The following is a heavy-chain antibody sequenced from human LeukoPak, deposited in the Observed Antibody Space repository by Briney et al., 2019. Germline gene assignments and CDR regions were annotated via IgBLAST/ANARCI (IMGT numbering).Heavy chain of an antibody. CDR2: ISGSGGST. D-gene: IGHD5-12*01. Sequence: PGGSLRLSCAASGFTFSSYAMSWVRQAPGKGLEWVSAISGSGGSTYYADSVKGRFTISRDNSKNTLYLQMNSLRAEDTAVYYCAKDQGRVLATTRHYWGQGTMVTVSS. J-gene: IGHJ4*02. CDR3: AKDQGRVLATTRHY. V-gene: IGHV3-23*01. CDR1: GFTFSSYA.